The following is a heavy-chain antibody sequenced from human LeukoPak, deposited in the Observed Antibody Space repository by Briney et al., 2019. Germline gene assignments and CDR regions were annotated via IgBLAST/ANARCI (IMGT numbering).Heavy chain of an antibody. Sequence: PSETLSLTCTVSGGSISSSSYYWGWIRQPPGKGLEWIGEINHSGSTNYNPSLKSRVTISVDTSKNQFSLKLSSVTAADTAVYYCASGGYCSGGSCSNPSYYFDYWGQGTLVTVSS. D-gene: IGHD2-15*01. CDR1: GGSISSSSYY. CDR2: INHSGST. J-gene: IGHJ4*02. V-gene: IGHV4-39*07. CDR3: ASGGYCSGGSCSNPSYYFDY.